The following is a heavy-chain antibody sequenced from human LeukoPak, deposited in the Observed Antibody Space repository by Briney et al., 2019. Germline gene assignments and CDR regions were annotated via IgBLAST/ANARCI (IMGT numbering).Heavy chain of an antibody. CDR2: ISSSSSYI. CDR1: GFTFSSYS. CDR3: ARGGYSSGMYYFDY. D-gene: IGHD6-19*01. J-gene: IGHJ4*02. Sequence: GGSLRLSCAASGFTFSSYSMNWVRQAPGKGLEWVSSISSSSSYIYYADSVKGRFTISRDNSKNTLYLQMNSLRAEDTAVYYCARGGYSSGMYYFDYWGQGTLVTVSS. V-gene: IGHV3-21*01.